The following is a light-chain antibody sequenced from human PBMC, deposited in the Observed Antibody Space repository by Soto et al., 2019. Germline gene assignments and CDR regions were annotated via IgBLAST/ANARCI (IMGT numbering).Light chain of an antibody. J-gene: IGLJ1*01. V-gene: IGLV2-14*01. CDR2: DVG. Sequence: QSALTQPASVSGSPGQSITIACTGTSSDIGGYNFVSWYQQHPGKAPKLLIYDVGNRPSGVSHRFSGSKSGNTASLTISGLQEEDEAHYYCNSYRTVSTYVFGTGTKVTVL. CDR3: NSYRTVSTYV. CDR1: SSDIGGYNF.